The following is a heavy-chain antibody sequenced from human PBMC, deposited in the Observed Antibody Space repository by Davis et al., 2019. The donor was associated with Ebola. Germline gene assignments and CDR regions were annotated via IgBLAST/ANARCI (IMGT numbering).Heavy chain of an antibody. Sequence: SVKVSCKAFGFTFSGSGMQWVRQARGQRLEWIGSIVVGSGNTNYAQKFRQRVTMTRDMSTSTVYMELRSLRFEDTAVYYCAASAGTVGKFDFWGQGAVVTVSA. CDR1: GFTFSGSG. J-gene: IGHJ4*02. CDR3: AASAGTVGKFDF. V-gene: IGHV1-58*02. CDR2: IVVGSGNT. D-gene: IGHD1-14*01.